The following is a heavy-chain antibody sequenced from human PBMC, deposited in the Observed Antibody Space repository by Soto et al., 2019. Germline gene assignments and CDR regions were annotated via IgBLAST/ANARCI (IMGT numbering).Heavy chain of an antibody. D-gene: IGHD3-22*01. J-gene: IGHJ5*02. CDR3: ARDPYYESHIKNWFDT. V-gene: IGHV1-18*01. Sequence: ASVKVSCKTSGYSFTNFGISWVRQAPGQGLGWVGWISGHSDTTHHAQKFQGRVILTTDKSTSTAYMELRSLRSDDTAVYYCARDPYYESHIKNWFDTWGQGTLVTVSS. CDR1: GYSFTNFG. CDR2: ISGHSDTT.